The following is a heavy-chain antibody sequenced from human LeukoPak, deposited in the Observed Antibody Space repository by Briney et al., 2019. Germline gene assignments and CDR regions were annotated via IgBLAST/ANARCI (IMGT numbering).Heavy chain of an antibody. CDR3: PRGGKLLYVVAVPSDYYYGMDV. V-gene: IGHV1-8*01. D-gene: IGHD2-2*02. J-gene: IGHJ6*02. Sequence: ASVKVSCKASGYTFTSYYINWVRQATGQGLEWMGWMNPNSGNTGYAQKFQGRVTMTRNTSIITAYMELSSLRSEDTAAYYCPRGGKLLYVVAVPSDYYYGMDVWGQGTTVTVSS. CDR1: GYTFTSYY. CDR2: MNPNSGNT.